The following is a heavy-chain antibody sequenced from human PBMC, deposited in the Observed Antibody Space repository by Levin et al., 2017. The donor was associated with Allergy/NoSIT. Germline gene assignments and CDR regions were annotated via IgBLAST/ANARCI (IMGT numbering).Heavy chain of an antibody. V-gene: IGHV3-64*02. D-gene: IGHD2-21*02. CDR1: GFSFSGYA. CDR2: ISNDGGTT. J-gene: IGHJ4*02. Sequence: GESLKISCAASGFSFSGYAMHWVRQAPGKGLEYVSAISNDGGTTFYADSVKDRFTISRDNSMNTLYLQMGSLRAEDMAVYHCARVAVGDHFDYWGQGTLVTVSS. CDR3: ARVAVGDHFDY.